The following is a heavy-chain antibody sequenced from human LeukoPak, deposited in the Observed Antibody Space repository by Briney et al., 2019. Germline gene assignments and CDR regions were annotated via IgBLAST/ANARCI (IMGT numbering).Heavy chain of an antibody. D-gene: IGHD2-21*01. Sequence: PSQTLSLTCTGSGGSICRRNYDGSWVRQPAGKGGEWVGRINRRGRTNKNPSRKSRVTISKDMRKNQFSLKLSSVTAADTAVYYCAMWGGSPGGWYFGLWGRGTLVTVSS. CDR3: AMWGGSPGGWYFGL. V-gene: IGHV4-61*02. CDR2: INRRGRT. J-gene: IGHJ2*01. CDR1: GGSICRRNYD.